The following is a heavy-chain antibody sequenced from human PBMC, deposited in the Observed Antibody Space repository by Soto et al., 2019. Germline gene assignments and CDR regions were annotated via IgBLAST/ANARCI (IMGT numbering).Heavy chain of an antibody. CDR1: GYTFTKFA. D-gene: IGHD3-9*01. CDR3: ARDPRLVSDFDARTDWAGLDS. J-gene: IGHJ4*02. CDR2: INTARGNT. V-gene: IGHV1-3*04. Sequence: ASVKVSCKASGYTFTKFAIHWVRQAPGQGPQWMGWINTARGNTRYSQNFQGRVTITRDTTANTAFLELSSLTSEDTAVYFCARDPRLVSDFDARTDWAGLDSWGLGTLVTVSS.